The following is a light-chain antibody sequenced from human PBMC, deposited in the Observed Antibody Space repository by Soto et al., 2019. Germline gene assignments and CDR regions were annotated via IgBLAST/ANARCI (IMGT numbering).Light chain of an antibody. Sequence: DIVMTQSPDSLAVSLGEVATIHCKSNQSLLYSSNNNNYLAWYQQKPGQPPKLLIYWSSIRKSGVPDRFSGGGSGTDFTLTISGLQAEDVAVYYCQQYYSVPDTFDQATTLEI. J-gene: IGKJ2*01. CDR3: QQYYSVPDT. V-gene: IGKV4-1*01. CDR1: QSLLYSSNNNNY. CDR2: WSS.